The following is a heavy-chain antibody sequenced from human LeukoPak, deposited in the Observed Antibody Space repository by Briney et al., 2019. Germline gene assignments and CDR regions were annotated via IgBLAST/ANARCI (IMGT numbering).Heavy chain of an antibody. CDR2: ISGSGGST. J-gene: IGHJ4*02. D-gene: IGHD3-3*01. CDR3: AKAPGSGYYATVDY. CDR1: GFTFSSYA. V-gene: IGHV3-23*01. Sequence: GGSLRLSCAASGFTFSSYAMSWVRQAPGKGLEWVSAISGSGGSTYYADSVKGRFTISRGNSKNTLYLQMNSLRAEDTAVYYCAKAPGSGYYATVDYWGQGILVTVSS.